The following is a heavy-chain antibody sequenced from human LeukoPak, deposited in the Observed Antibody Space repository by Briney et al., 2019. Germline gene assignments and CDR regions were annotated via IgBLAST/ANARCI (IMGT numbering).Heavy chain of an antibody. Sequence: SETLSLTCTVSGGSISSSSYLWGWIRQPPGKGLEWIGSLYYTGSTYNNAALKSRVTISGDTSKNQISLNLRSVTAADTAVYYCARQHERGSFVWEDSDSTLFPYTGNYFDYWGPGTLVTVSS. V-gene: IGHV4-39*01. D-gene: IGHD3-22*01. CDR1: GGSISSSSYL. CDR2: LYYTGST. CDR3: ARQHERGSFVWEDSDSTLFPYTGNYFDY. J-gene: IGHJ4*02.